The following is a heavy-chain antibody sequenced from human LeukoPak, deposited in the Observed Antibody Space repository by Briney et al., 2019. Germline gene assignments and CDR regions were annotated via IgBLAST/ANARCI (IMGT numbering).Heavy chain of an antibody. D-gene: IGHD3-10*01. CDR1: GASIIRYY. V-gene: IGHV4-59*08. CDR3: AIHGPYTSGTYSFDY. Sequence: SETLSVTRVLSGASIIRYYWSGIRQPPGKGLEWIGYIYYSGSTNYNPSLKSRLTISVDTSKNQFSLKLSSVTAADAALYYCAIHGPYTSGTYSFDYWGQGAQVTVSS. CDR2: IYYSGST. J-gene: IGHJ4*02.